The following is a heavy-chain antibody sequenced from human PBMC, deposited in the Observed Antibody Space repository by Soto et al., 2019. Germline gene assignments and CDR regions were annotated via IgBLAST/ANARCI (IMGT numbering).Heavy chain of an antibody. D-gene: IGHD6-19*01. V-gene: IGHV3-23*01. Sequence: GGSLRLSCAASGFTFSSYAMNWVRQAPGKGLEWVSVISGSGGSTYYADSVKGRFTISRDNSKNTLHLQMNSLRVEDTAVYYCTSRSSGWYFDYWGQGTLVTVSS. CDR3: TSRSSGWYFDY. CDR2: ISGSGGST. CDR1: GFTFSSYA. J-gene: IGHJ4*02.